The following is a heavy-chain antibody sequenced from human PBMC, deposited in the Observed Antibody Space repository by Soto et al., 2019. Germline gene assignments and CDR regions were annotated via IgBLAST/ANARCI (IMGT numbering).Heavy chain of an antibody. CDR3: ARTKKLGYCSGGSCVYYFDY. V-gene: IGHV4-4*02. CDR2: IYHSGST. CDR1: GGSISSSNW. J-gene: IGHJ4*02. D-gene: IGHD2-15*01. Sequence: SETLSLTCAVSGGSISSSNWWSWVRQPPGKGLEWIGEIYHSGSTNYNPSLKSRVTISVDKSKNQFSLRLSSVAAADTAVYYCARTKKLGYCSGGSCVYYFDYWGQGTLVTVSS.